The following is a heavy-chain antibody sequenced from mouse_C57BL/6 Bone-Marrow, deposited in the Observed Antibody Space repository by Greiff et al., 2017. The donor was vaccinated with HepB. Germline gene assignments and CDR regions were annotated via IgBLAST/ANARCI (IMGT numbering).Heavy chain of an antibody. CDR2: IDPNSGGT. V-gene: IGHV1-72*01. Sequence: QVQLKQPGAELVKPGASVRLSCKASGYTFPSSWMHWVKQRPGRGLEWIGRIDPNSGGTKYNEKFKSKATLTVDKPSSTAYMQLSSLTSEDSAVYYCANIGGNSNYWYFDVWGTGTTVTVSS. J-gene: IGHJ1*03. D-gene: IGHD2-5*01. CDR3: ANIGGNSNYWYFDV. CDR1: GYTFPSSW.